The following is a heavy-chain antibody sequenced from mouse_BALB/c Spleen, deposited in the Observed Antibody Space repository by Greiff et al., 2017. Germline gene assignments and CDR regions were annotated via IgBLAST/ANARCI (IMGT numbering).Heavy chain of an antibody. J-gene: IGHJ4*01. D-gene: IGHD1-1*01. CDR1: GYTFTSYT. CDR3: AREYYYGTSYAMDY. CDR2: INPSSGYT. Sequence: QVQLKESGAELARPGASVKMSCKASGYTFTSYTMHWVKQRPGQGLEWIGYINPSSGYTNYNQKFKDKATLTADKSSSTAYMQLSSLTSEDSAVYYCAREYYYGTSYAMDYWGQGTSVTVSS. V-gene: IGHV1-4*01.